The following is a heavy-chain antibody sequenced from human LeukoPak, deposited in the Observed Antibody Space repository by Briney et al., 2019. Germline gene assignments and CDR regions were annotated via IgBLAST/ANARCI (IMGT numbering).Heavy chain of an antibody. V-gene: IGHV4-39*07. J-gene: IGHJ3*02. Sequence: SETLSLTCTLSGGSISSSSFYWGRIRQPPGKGLEGIGTIYYSGITYYNSDLKIRVTISVDTSKNQFSLKLSSVTAADAAVYFCARSGPAAGRSDDFGIWGQGIMVTVAS. CDR1: GGSISSSSFY. D-gene: IGHD2-2*01. CDR3: ARSGPAAGRSDDFGI. CDR2: IYYSGIT.